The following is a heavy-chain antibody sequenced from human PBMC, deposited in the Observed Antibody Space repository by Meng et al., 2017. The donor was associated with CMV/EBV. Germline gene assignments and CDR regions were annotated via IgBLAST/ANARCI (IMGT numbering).Heavy chain of an antibody. CDR2: ISGSGGST. D-gene: IGHD6-13*01. V-gene: IGHV3-23*01. CDR1: GFTFSSYA. CDR3: AKGFRAYSSSWYDVSDY. Sequence: GESLKISCAASGFTFSSYAMSWVRQAPGKGLEWVSAISGSGGSTYYADSVKGRFTLSRDNSKNTLYLQMNSLRAEDTAVYYCAKGFRAYSSSWYDVSDYWGQGTLVTVSS. J-gene: IGHJ4*02.